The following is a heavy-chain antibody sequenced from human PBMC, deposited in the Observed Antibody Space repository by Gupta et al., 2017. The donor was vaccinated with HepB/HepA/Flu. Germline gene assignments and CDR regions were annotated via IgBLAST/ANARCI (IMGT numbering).Heavy chain of an antibody. J-gene: IGHJ3*01. V-gene: IGHV3-23*01. Sequence: VQLLDSGGGLVQPGGSLTLSCSASGFTFRSHAMSWVRQAPGKGLEWVSATSPSGGSTYYADFGQGRFTISRDNSKNMLDLQMNSLRAEDTAVYYCAKVLDSRGYSDAFDVWGQGSMVIVSS. CDR2: TSPSGGST. CDR3: AKVLDSRGYSDAFDV. CDR1: GFTFRSHA. D-gene: IGHD3-22*01.